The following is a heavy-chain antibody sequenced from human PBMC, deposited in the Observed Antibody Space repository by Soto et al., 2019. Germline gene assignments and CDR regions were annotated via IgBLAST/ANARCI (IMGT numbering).Heavy chain of an antibody. CDR1: GFTFSSYG. D-gene: IGHD3-9*01. J-gene: IGHJ4*02. V-gene: IGHV3-30*18. CDR3: AKDQYVLRYFDWLPRNFDY. CDR2: ISYDGSNK. Sequence: QVQLVESGGGVVQPGRSLRLSCAASGFTFSSYGMHWVRQAPGKGLEWVAVISYDGSNKYYADSVKGRFTISRDNSKNTLYLQMNSLRAEDTAVYYSAKDQYVLRYFDWLPRNFDYWGQGTLVTVSS.